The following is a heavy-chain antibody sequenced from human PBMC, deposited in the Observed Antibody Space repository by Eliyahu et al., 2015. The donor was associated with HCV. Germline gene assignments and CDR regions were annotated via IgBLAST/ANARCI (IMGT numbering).Heavy chain of an antibody. Sequence: EVQLVESGGGLIQPGGSLRLSCAASGFTVSSNYLSWVRQAPGKGLEWVSVIYSGGSTYYADSVKGRFTISRDNSKNTLFLQMNSLRAEDTAVYYCARLFDPLYYFDYWGQGTLVTVSS. CDR1: GFTVSSNY. CDR3: ARLFDPLYYFDY. D-gene: IGHD2-21*01. CDR2: IYSGGST. V-gene: IGHV3-53*01. J-gene: IGHJ4*02.